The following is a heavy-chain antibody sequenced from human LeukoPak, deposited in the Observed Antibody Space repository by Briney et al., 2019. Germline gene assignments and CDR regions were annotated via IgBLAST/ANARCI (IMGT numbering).Heavy chain of an antibody. Sequence: GASVKVSCKASGGTFSSYAISWVRQAPGQGLEWMGGIIPIFGTANYAQKFQGRVTITADKSTSTAYMELSSLRSEDTAVYYCARDRSSSWYWYFDYWGQGTLVTVSS. CDR1: GGTFSSYA. J-gene: IGHJ4*02. D-gene: IGHD6-13*01. CDR3: ARDRSSSWYWYFDY. CDR2: IIPIFGTA. V-gene: IGHV1-69*06.